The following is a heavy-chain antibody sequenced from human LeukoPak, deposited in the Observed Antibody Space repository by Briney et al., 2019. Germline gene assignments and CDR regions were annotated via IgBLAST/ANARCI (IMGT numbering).Heavy chain of an antibody. CDR3: ARDANYYDSSGLDY. Sequence: PSETLSLTCTVSGGSITSNTNYWDWIRQPPGKGLEWIGYIYYSGSTYYNPSLKSRVTISVDTSKNQFSLRLSSVTAADTAVYYCARDANYYDSSGLDYWGQGTLVTVSS. D-gene: IGHD3-22*01. CDR2: IYYSGST. CDR1: GGSITSNTNY. V-gene: IGHV4-31*03. J-gene: IGHJ4*02.